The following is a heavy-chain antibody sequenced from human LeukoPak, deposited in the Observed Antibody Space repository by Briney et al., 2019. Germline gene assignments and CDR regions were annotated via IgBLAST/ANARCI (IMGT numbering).Heavy chain of an antibody. Sequence: SETLSLTCTVSGGSISSYYWNWIRQPPGKGLEWIGYIYYSGSTNYNPSLKSRVTISVDTSKNQFSLKLSSVTAADTAVYYCARHEDIAVAAIHYFDYWGQGTLVTVSS. CDR1: GGSISSYY. CDR2: IYYSGST. J-gene: IGHJ4*02. CDR3: ARHEDIAVAAIHYFDY. V-gene: IGHV4-59*08. D-gene: IGHD6-19*01.